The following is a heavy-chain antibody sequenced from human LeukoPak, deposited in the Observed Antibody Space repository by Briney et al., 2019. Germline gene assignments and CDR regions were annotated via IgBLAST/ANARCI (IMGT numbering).Heavy chain of an antibody. J-gene: IGHJ6*03. CDR3: ARVSGSGSYYPYYYYYMDV. D-gene: IGHD3-10*01. Sequence: GGSLRLSCAASGFTVSSNYMSWVRQAPGKGLEWVSVIYSGGSTYYADSVKGRFTISRDNSKNTLYLQMNSLRAEDTAVYYCARVSGSGSYYPYYYYYMDVWGKGTTVTVSS. V-gene: IGHV3-53*01. CDR2: IYSGGST. CDR1: GFTVSSNY.